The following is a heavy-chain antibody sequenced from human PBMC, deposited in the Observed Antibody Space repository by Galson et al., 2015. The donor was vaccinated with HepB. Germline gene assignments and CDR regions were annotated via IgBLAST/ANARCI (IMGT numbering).Heavy chain of an antibody. Sequence: SLRLSCAASGFTFSSHWMSWVRQGPGKGLEWVANINQDGSEKYYVDSVKGRFTISRDNAKNSLYLQMNSLRAEDTAVYYCARDHVGPGIYFDNWGQGTLVTVSS. CDR1: GFTFSSHW. CDR2: INQDGSEK. CDR3: ARDHVGPGIYFDN. D-gene: IGHD1-26*01. V-gene: IGHV3-7*03. J-gene: IGHJ4*02.